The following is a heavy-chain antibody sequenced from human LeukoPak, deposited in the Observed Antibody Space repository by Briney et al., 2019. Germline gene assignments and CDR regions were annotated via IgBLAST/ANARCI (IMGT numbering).Heavy chain of an antibody. V-gene: IGHV1-46*01. CDR3: ARAGGMVRGVIITSPYYYHYMDV. D-gene: IGHD3-10*01. J-gene: IGHJ6*03. Sequence: ASVKVSCKASGYTFTSYYMHWVRQAPGQGLEWMGIINPSGGSTSYAQKFQGRVTMTRDMSTSTVYMELSSLRSEDTAVYYCARAGGMVRGVIITSPYYYHYMDVWGKGTTVTISS. CDR1: GYTFTSYY. CDR2: INPSGGST.